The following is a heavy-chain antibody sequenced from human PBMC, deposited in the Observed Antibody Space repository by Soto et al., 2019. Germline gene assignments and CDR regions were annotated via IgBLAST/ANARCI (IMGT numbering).Heavy chain of an antibody. V-gene: IGHV3-11*01. D-gene: IGHD4-17*01. CDR2: ISSSGSTI. Sequence: PGGSLRLSCAASGFTFSDYYMSWIRQAPGRGLEWVSYISSSGSTIYYADSVKGRFTISRDNAKNSLYLQMNSLRAEDTAVYYCARPQDYGHPWFDPWGQGTLVTVSS. CDR1: GFTFSDYY. CDR3: ARPQDYGHPWFDP. J-gene: IGHJ5*02.